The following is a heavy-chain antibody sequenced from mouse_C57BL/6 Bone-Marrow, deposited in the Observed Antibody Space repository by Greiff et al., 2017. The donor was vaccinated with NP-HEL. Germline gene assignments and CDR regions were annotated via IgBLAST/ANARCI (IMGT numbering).Heavy chain of an antibody. V-gene: IGHV1-59*01. CDR3: ARPLRP. D-gene: IGHD1-1*01. CDR2: IDPSDSYT. CDR1: GYTFTSYW. Sequence: VKLQQPGAELVRPGTSVKLSCKASGYTFTSYWMHWVKQRPGQGLEWIGVIDPSDSYTNYNQKFKGKATLTVDTSSSTAYMQRSSLTSEDSAVYYCARPLRPWGQGTLVTVSA. J-gene: IGHJ3*01.